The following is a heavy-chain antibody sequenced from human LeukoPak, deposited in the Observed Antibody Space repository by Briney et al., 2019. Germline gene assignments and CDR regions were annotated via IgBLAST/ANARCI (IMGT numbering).Heavy chain of an antibody. Sequence: SETLSLTCAVYGGSFSGYYWSWIRQPPGKGLEWIREINHSGSTNYNPSLKSRVTISVDTSKNQFSLKLSSVTAADTAVYYCARGRRDYGGKYFDYWGQGALVTVSS. V-gene: IGHV4-34*01. CDR3: ARGRRDYGGKYFDY. D-gene: IGHD4-23*01. CDR2: INHSGST. CDR1: GGSFSGYY. J-gene: IGHJ4*02.